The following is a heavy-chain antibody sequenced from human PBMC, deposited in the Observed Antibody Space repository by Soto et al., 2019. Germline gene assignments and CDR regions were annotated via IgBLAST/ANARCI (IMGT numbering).Heavy chain of an antibody. CDR1: GYTFTDYY. CDR2: INPTDGST. CDR3: ARDPRGTASRFDY. D-gene: IGHD3-16*01. J-gene: IGHJ4*02. Sequence: QVQLVQSGAEVKKPGASVKVSCTASGYTFTDYYIHWVRQAPGQGLEWMGIINPTDGSTCYPQKFQDRVTMTRDTSTSSVYMELSSLTSEDTAIYYCARDPRGTASRFDYWGQGTLVTVSS. V-gene: IGHV1-46*01.